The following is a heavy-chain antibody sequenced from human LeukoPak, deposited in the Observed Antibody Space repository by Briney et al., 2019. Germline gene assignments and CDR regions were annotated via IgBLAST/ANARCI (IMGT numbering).Heavy chain of an antibody. Sequence: GGSLRLSCAASGFTVSSNYMSWVRQAPGKGLERVSVIYSGGSTYYADSVKGRFTISRDNSKNTLYLQMNSLRAEDTAVYYCARDPGGPHTVKWDAFDIWGQGTMVTVSS. CDR3: ARDPGGPHTVKWDAFDI. CDR2: IYSGGST. D-gene: IGHD2-2*02. J-gene: IGHJ3*02. CDR1: GFTVSSNY. V-gene: IGHV3-53*01.